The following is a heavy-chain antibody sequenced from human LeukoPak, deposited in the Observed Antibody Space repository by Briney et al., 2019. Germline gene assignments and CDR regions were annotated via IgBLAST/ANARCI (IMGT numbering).Heavy chain of an antibody. V-gene: IGHV3-48*03. Sequence: GGSLRLSCAASGFTFSSYEMNWVRQAPGKGLEWVSYISSSGSTIYYADSVKGRFTISRDNAKNSLYLQMNSLRAEDTAVYYCARGGDSNGYYYGVTNYWGQGTLVTVSS. CDR3: ARGGDSNGYYYGVTNY. D-gene: IGHD3-22*01. CDR2: ISSSGSTI. J-gene: IGHJ4*02. CDR1: GFTFSSYE.